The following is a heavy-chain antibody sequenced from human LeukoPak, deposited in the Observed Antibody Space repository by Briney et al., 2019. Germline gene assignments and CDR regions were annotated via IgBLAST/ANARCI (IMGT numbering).Heavy chain of an antibody. Sequence: GGSLRLSCAATGFTFSNTWMSWVRQAPGKGLEWVGRIKSKAAGGTADYAGPVKGRFTISRDDSKNTLYLQMNGLKTEDTAMYLCTTGHLASGGLYDNWGQGTLVTVSS. CDR1: GFTFSNTW. J-gene: IGHJ4*02. D-gene: IGHD2/OR15-2a*01. V-gene: IGHV3-15*01. CDR3: TTGHLASGGLYDN. CDR2: IKSKAAGGTA.